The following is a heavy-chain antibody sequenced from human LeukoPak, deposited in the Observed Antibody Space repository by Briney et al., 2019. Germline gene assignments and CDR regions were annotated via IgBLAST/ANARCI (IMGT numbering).Heavy chain of an antibody. V-gene: IGHV3-33*01. J-gene: IGHJ6*02. CDR3: ARGAFSSSSYYYYGLDV. CDR2: TWHDGSKK. CDR1: GFTFSSYD. D-gene: IGHD6-6*01. Sequence: GGSLRLSCAASGFTFSSYDMHWVRQAPGKGLKWVAVTWHDGSKKYYVDSVKGRFTVSRDNSKNMMFLQVNSLRAEDTAVYYCARGAFSSSSYYYYGLDVWGQGTTVTVSS.